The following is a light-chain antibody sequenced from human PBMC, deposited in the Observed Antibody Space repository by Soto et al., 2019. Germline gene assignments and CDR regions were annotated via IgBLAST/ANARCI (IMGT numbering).Light chain of an antibody. J-gene: IGKJ1*01. CDR2: ATS. Sequence: DIQMTQSPSSLSASVGDRVTITCRASQGIGSDAGWYQQKPGKPPKRLIYATSILQSGIPSRFSGGGSGTEFTLIISNLQPEDFATYYCVQDNSYPLTFDKGTRVEMK. CDR1: QGIGSD. CDR3: VQDNSYPLT. V-gene: IGKV1-17*02.